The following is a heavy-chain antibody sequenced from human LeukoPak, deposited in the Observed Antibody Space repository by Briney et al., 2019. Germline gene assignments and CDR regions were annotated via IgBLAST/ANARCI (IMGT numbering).Heavy chain of an antibody. CDR1: GFTVSSNY. V-gene: IGHV3-66*01. CDR3: ARARGLQTYYFDY. D-gene: IGHD5-12*01. Sequence: GGSLRLSCTASGFTVSSNYMSWVRQAPGKGLEWVSVIYSAGSTYYADSVKGRFTISRDNSKNTVYLQMNNLRVEDTAVYYCARARGLQTYYFDYWGQETLVTVSS. CDR2: IYSAGST. J-gene: IGHJ4*02.